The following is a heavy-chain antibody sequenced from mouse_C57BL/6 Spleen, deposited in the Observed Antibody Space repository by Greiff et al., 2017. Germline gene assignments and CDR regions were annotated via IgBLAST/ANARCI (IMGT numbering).Heavy chain of an antibody. V-gene: IGHV1-52*01. CDR3: ARGDYSNYEGFAY. Sequence: VQLQQPGAELVRPGSSVKLSCKASGYTFTSYWMHWVKQRPIQGLEWIGNIDPSDSETHYNQKFKDKATLTVDKSSSTAYMQLSSLTSEDSAVYYCARGDYSNYEGFAYWGQGTLVTVSA. J-gene: IGHJ3*01. D-gene: IGHD2-5*01. CDR2: IDPSDSET. CDR1: GYTFTSYW.